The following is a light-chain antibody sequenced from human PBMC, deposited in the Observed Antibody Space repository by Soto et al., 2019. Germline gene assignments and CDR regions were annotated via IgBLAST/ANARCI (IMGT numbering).Light chain of an antibody. J-gene: IGLJ2*01. Sequence: QSALTQPPSASGSPGQSVTISCTGTSSDVGGYDYDSWYQQHPGKAPKLMIYEVTKRASGVPDRFSGSKSGNTASLTVSGLQAEDDADYFCSSYAGSTTDMVFGGGTKVTVL. CDR2: EVT. CDR1: SSDVGGYDY. V-gene: IGLV2-8*01. CDR3: SSYAGSTTDMV.